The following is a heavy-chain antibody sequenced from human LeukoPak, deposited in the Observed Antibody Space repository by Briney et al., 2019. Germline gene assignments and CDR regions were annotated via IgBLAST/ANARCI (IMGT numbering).Heavy chain of an antibody. CDR2: ISAYNGNT. V-gene: IGHV1-18*01. D-gene: IGHD2-2*01. CDR1: GYTFTSYG. CDR3: ARNGYCSSTSCYLGDYYYYHYMDV. J-gene: IGHJ6*03. Sequence: ASVKVSCKASGYTFTSYGISWVRQAPGQGLEWMGWISAYNGNTNYAQKLQGRVTMTTDTSTSTAYMELRSLRSDDTAVYYCARNGYCSSTSCYLGDYYYYHYMDVWGKGTTVTVSS.